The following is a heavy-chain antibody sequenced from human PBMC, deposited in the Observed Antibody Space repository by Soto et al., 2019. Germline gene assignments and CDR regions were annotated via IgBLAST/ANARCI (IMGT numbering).Heavy chain of an antibody. CDR3: ARAFRRVFAWSRSWYGSDGAFDY. Sequence: XRTLALTCSVYLWSFSGHYWSGIRQPPGKGLEWIGEINHSGSTNYNPSLKSRVTISVDTSKNQFSLKLSYVPAADTAVYYCARAFRRVFAWSRSWYGSDGAFDYWGQGTLVTVSS. CDR1: LWSFSGHY. V-gene: IGHV4-34*01. CDR2: INHSGST. D-gene: IGHD6-13*01. J-gene: IGHJ4*02.